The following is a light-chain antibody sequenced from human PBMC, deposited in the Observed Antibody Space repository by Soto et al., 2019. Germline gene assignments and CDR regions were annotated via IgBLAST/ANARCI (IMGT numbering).Light chain of an antibody. CDR3: QQNDTTPLFT. CDR1: QTITRH. CDR2: AAS. Sequence: DIQMTQSPSSLSASVGDTVTITCRASQTITRHLNWYQQKPGKAPKLLIYAASTVRSGVPSRFSGSGSGTDSTLTISCLQPEDFATYYRQQNDTTPLFTFGPGTKVDIK. V-gene: IGKV1-39*01. J-gene: IGKJ3*01.